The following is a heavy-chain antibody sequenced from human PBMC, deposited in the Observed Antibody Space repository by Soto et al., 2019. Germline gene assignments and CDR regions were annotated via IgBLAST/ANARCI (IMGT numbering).Heavy chain of an antibody. CDR3: ARSRTYYDILTGPGPENWFDP. D-gene: IGHD3-9*01. CDR2: INAGNGNT. CDR1: GYTFTSYA. Sequence: ASVKVSCKASGYTFTSYAMHWVRQAPGQRLEWMGWINAGNGNTKYSQKFQGRVTITRDTSASTAYMELSSLRSEDTAVYYCARSRTYYDILTGPGPENWFDPWGQGTLVTVS. V-gene: IGHV1-3*01. J-gene: IGHJ5*02.